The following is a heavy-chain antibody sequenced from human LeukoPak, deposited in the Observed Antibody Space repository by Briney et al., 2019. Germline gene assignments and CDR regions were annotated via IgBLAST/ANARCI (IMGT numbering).Heavy chain of an antibody. CDR3: ARLVAAGGSGSFDP. CDR1: GSTFTTYA. D-gene: IGHD6-13*01. CDR2: INTYTGNP. V-gene: IGHV7-4-1*01. Sequence: GSSLNVSCKASGSTFTTYAMNWVRQAPGQGLEWMGWINTYTGNPTYAQDFTGRFVFSLDPSVSTAYLQIYNPKAEETAVYYCARLVAAGGSGSFDPWGQGTLVTVSS. J-gene: IGHJ5*02.